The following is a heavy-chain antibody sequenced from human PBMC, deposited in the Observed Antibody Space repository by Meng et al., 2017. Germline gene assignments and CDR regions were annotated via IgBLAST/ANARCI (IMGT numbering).Heavy chain of an antibody. CDR1: GGSISSYY. V-gene: IGHV4-59*01. CDR3: ARPTPDAFDI. J-gene: IGHJ3*02. CDR2: IYYSGNT. Sequence: SETLSLACTVSGGSISSYYWSWIRQPPGKGLEWVRYIYYSGNTNYNPSLKSRLTISVDTSKNQSSLKLSSVTAADTAVYYCARPTPDAFDIWGQGTMVTVSS.